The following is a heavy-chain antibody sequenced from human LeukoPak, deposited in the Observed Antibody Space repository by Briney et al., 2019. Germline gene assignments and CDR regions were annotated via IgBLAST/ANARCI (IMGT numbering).Heavy chain of an antibody. J-gene: IGHJ4*02. D-gene: IGHD2-2*01. CDR2: ISGSGGST. Sequence: GGSLRLSCAASGVTFSSYAMSWVRQAPGKGLEWVSAISGSGGSTYYADSVKGRFTISRDNSKNTLYLQMNSLRAEDTAVYYCAKYDIVVVPAAMVDYWGQGTLVTVSS. CDR3: AKYDIVVVPAAMVDY. CDR1: GVTFSSYA. V-gene: IGHV3-23*01.